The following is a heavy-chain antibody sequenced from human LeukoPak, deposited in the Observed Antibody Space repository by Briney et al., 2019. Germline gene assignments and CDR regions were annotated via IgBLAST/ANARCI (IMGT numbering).Heavy chain of an antibody. CDR3: ASLKASYGSGSYYNYYYYYMDV. J-gene: IGHJ6*03. V-gene: IGHV4-59*12. CDR1: GGSISTYY. Sequence: PSETLSLTCTLSGGSISTYYWSWVRQPPGKGLEWIGYIYYSGSTNYNPSLKSRVTISVDTSKNQFSLKLSSVTAADTAVYYCASLKASYGSGSYYNYYYYYMDVWGKGTTVTISS. CDR2: IYYSGST. D-gene: IGHD3-10*01.